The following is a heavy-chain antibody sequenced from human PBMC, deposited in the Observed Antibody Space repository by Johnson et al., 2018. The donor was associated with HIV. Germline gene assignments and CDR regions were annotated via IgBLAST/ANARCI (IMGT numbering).Heavy chain of an antibody. CDR3: AKDMDGVLDWGRSAFDI. Sequence: QVQLVESGGGVVQPGRSLRLSCAASGFTFSSYGMHWVRHAPGKGLEWVAVIWYDGSNKYYADSVKGRFTISRDNSKNTLYLQMNSLRAEDTAVYYCAKDMDGVLDWGRSAFDIWGQGTMVTVSS. CDR2: IWYDGSNK. D-gene: IGHD3/OR15-3a*01. J-gene: IGHJ3*02. V-gene: IGHV3-33*06. CDR1: GFTFSSYG.